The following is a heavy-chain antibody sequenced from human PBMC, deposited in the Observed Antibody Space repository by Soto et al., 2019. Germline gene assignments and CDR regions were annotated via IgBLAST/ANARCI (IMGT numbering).Heavy chain of an antibody. Sequence: PGGPLRLSCAASGFTFTTYVMSWVRQAPGKGLEWVSAISGSGGSTYYADSVKGRFTISRDNSKNTLYLQMNSLRAEDTAVYYCAKTSGYSSRHYFDYWGQGTLVTVSS. J-gene: IGHJ4*02. CDR3: AKTSGYSSRHYFDY. CDR2: ISGSGGST. D-gene: IGHD6-13*01. V-gene: IGHV3-23*01. CDR1: GFTFTTYV.